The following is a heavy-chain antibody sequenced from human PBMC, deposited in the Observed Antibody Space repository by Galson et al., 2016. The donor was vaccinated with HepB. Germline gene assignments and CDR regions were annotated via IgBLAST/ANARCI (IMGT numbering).Heavy chain of an antibody. J-gene: IGHJ5*01. CDR1: GGAITSGLYY. D-gene: IGHD3-9*01. CDR2: VFPTGDA. Sequence: SETLSLTCTVSGGAITSGLYYWAWIRQSPGKGLEWIGSVFPTGDAYFNPSLKSRVILSVDPSANQFSLQLISLTVADAAVYFCARQVGPYDTFTGSSIPAGTNWFDPWGQGTRVTVSS. CDR3: ARQVGPYDTFTGSSIPAGTNWFDP. V-gene: IGHV4-39*01.